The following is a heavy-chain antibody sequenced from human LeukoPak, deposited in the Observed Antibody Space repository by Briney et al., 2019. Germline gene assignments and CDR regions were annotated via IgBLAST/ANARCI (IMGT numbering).Heavy chain of an antibody. CDR3: AGDPYGDHEYFQH. J-gene: IGHJ1*01. CDR1: GYTFTGYY. D-gene: IGHD4-17*01. V-gene: IGHV1-2*02. Sequence: ASVKVSCKASGYTFTGYYMHWVRQAPGQGLEWMGWINPNSGGTTYAQKFQGRVTMTRDTSISTAYMELSRLTSDDTAVYYCAGDPYGDHEYFQHWGQGTLVTVSS. CDR2: INPNSGGT.